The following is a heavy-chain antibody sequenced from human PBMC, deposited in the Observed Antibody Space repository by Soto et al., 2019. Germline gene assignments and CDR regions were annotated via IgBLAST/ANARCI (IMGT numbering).Heavy chain of an antibody. Sequence: GGSLRLSCAASGFTFSSYGMHWVRQAPGKGLEWVAVISYDGSNKYYADSVKGRFTISRDNSKNTLYLQMNSLRAEDTAVYYCAKDPMSGYYALIYYYGMDVWGQGTTVTVSS. J-gene: IGHJ6*02. CDR3: AKDPMSGYYALIYYYGMDV. D-gene: IGHD3-3*01. CDR1: GFTFSSYG. V-gene: IGHV3-30*18. CDR2: ISYDGSNK.